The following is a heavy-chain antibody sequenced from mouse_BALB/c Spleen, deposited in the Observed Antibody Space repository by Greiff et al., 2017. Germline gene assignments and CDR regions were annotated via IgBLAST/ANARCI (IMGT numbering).Heavy chain of an antibody. Sequence: EVQLVETGGGLVQPKGSLKLSCAASGFTFNTYAMNWVRQAPGKGLEWVARIRSKSNNYTTYYADSVKDRFTISRDDSQSMLYLQMNNLKTEDTAMYYGVRDSNGNFFDYGGQGTTLTVSS. D-gene: IGHD2-1*01. V-gene: IGHV10S3*01. J-gene: IGHJ2*01. CDR1: GFTFNTYA. CDR3: VRDSNGNFFDY. CDR2: IRSKSNNYTT.